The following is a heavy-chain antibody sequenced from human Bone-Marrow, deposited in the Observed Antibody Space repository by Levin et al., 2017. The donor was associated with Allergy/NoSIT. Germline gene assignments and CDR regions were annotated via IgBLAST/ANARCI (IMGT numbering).Heavy chain of an antibody. CDR3: ARDSYSSSSRRFNYYYYYGMDV. D-gene: IGHD6-6*01. Sequence: GGSLRLSCAASGFTFSSYWMSWVRQAPGKGLEWVANIKQDGSEKYYVDSVKGRFTISRDNAKNSLYLQMNSLRAEDTAVYYCARDSYSSSSRRFNYYYYYGMDVWGQGTTVTVSS. CDR1: GFTFSSYW. CDR2: IKQDGSEK. V-gene: IGHV3-7*01. J-gene: IGHJ6*02.